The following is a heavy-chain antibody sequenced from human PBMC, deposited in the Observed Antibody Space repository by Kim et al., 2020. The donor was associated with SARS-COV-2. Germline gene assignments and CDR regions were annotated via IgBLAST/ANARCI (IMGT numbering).Heavy chain of an antibody. CDR2: ISSSGSTI. Sequence: GGSLRLSCAASGFTFSSYEMNWVRQAPGKGLEWVSYISSSGSTIYYADSVKGRFTISRDNAKNSLYLQMNSLRADDTAVYYCARDAFLRLDYWGQGTLVTVSS. D-gene: IGHD3-16*01. V-gene: IGHV3-48*03. J-gene: IGHJ4*02. CDR3: ARDAFLRLDY. CDR1: GFTFSSYE.